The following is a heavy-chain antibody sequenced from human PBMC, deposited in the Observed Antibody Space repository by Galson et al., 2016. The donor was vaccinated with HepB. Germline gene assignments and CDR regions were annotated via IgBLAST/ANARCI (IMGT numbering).Heavy chain of an antibody. CDR3: ASAPAATESDY. V-gene: IGHV3-7*01. Sequence: SLRLSCAASGFTFSGYWMTWVRQAPGKGLEWVANIKQDGSEKNYVDSVKGRFTISRDNAKNLVYLQMNSQRAEDTAMYYCASAPAATESDYWGQGTLVTVS. D-gene: IGHD6-25*01. CDR1: GFTFSGYW. CDR2: IKQDGSEK. J-gene: IGHJ4*02.